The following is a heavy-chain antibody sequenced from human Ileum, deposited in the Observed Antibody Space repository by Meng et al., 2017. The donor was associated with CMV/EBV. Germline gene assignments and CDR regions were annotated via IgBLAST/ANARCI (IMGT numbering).Heavy chain of an antibody. J-gene: IGHJ4*02. Sequence: GESMKICWAASEFIFNNYGRHWLRQAPGKGLEWLSFIDINGENRYNVDIVKGLFIVSKDKSKKTVFLLMNSLRVEDTAVYYCVGHQGGPREGVRLVWGQGTMVTVSS. CDR2: IDINGENR. D-gene: IGHD3-16*01. CDR3: VGHQGGPREGVRLV. CDR1: EFIFNNYG. V-gene: IGHV3-30*02.